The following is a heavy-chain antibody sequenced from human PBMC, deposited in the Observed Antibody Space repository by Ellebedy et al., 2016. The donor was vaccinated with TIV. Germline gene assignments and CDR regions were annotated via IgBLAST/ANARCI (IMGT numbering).Heavy chain of an antibody. CDR2: ISGSGGST. CDR3: AKGITAAVVEGSLFDP. Sequence: GESLKISXAASGFTFSSYTMRWVRQAPGKGLEWVSDISGSGGSTYYADSVKGRFTISRDNSKNTLYLQMNCLRVEDTAVYYCAKGITAAVVEGSLFDPWGQGTLVTVSS. CDR1: GFTFSSYT. D-gene: IGHD6-13*01. J-gene: IGHJ5*02. V-gene: IGHV3-23*01.